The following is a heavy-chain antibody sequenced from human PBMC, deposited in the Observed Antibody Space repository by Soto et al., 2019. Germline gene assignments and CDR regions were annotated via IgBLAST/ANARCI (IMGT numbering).Heavy chain of an antibody. V-gene: IGHV1-8*02. CDR1: GYSFISND. D-gene: IGHD2-2*01. CDR2: MNANSGIT. CDR3: ARDSTSPDY. J-gene: IGHJ4*02. Sequence: QVQLVQSGAEVKKPGASVKVSCKASGYSFISNDITWVRQATGQGREWMGWMNANSGITEYAQKFLGRVTMTRNTSISTAYMELTSLRSEDTAVYYCARDSTSPDYWGQGTLVTVSS.